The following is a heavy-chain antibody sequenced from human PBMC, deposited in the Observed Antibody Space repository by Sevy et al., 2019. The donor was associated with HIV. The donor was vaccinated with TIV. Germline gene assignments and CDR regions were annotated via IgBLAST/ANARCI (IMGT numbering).Heavy chain of an antibody. Sequence: SETLSLTCTVSGGSISSGGYYWSWIRQLPGKGLEWIGFLYNSGSTFYNPSLQSRVTLSVDTSKNQFSLKLSSVTAADTAVYYCARDEDYYGMDVWGQGTTVTVSS. CDR2: LYNSGST. V-gene: IGHV4-31*03. CDR3: ARDEDYYGMDV. CDR1: GGSISSGGYY. J-gene: IGHJ6*02.